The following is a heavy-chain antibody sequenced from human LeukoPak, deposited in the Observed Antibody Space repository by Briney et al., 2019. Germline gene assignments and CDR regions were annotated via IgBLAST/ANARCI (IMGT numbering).Heavy chain of an antibody. Sequence: GGSLRLSCAASGFTFDDYTMHWVRQVAGKGLEWVSLITWDGGSTYYADSVKGRFTISRDNSKNSLYLHMDSLRTEDTALYYCTKPFHYYNSGRFYFDYWGQGTLVTVSS. CDR3: TKPFHYYNSGRFYFDY. D-gene: IGHD3-10*01. V-gene: IGHV3-43*01. J-gene: IGHJ4*02. CDR2: ITWDGGST. CDR1: GFTFDDYT.